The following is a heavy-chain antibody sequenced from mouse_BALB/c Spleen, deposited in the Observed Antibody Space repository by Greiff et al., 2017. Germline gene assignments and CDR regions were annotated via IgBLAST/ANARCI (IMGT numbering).Heavy chain of an antibody. CDR1: GFTFSSYG. CDR3: ARLLRPYAMDY. Sequence: EVKLMESGGDLVKPGGSLKLSCAASGFTFSSYGMSWVRQTPDKRLEWVATISSGGSYTYYPDSVKGRFTISRDNAKNTLYLQMSSLKSEDTAMYYCARLLRPYAMDYWGQGTSVTVSS. CDR2: ISSGGSYT. V-gene: IGHV5-6*01. D-gene: IGHD1-2*01. J-gene: IGHJ4*01.